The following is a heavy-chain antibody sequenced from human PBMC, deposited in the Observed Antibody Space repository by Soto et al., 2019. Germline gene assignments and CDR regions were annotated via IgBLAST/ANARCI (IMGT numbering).Heavy chain of an antibody. D-gene: IGHD6-19*01. CDR1: GYTFPSYV. CDR2: ISAYNGNT. J-gene: IGHJ5*02. V-gene: IGHV1-18*01. CDR3: ARDRWIAVNNWFDP. Sequence: ASVQVSCKASGYTFPSYVISWLRQGPGQGLEWMGWISAYNGNTNYAQKLQGRVTMTTDTSTSTAYMELRSLRSDDTAVYYCARDRWIAVNNWFDPWGQGTLVTVSS.